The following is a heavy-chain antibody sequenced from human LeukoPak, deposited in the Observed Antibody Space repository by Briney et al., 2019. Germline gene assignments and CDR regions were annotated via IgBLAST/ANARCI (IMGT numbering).Heavy chain of an antibody. CDR1: GFTFDGYT. CDR2: ISWDGGST. D-gene: IGHD6-13*01. J-gene: IGHJ4*02. V-gene: IGHV3-43*01. CDR3: AKDMGIAAAGTYLDY. Sequence: GGSLRLSCATSGFTFDGYTMHWVRQAPGKGLEWVSLISWDGGSTYYADSVKGRFTISRDNSKNSLYLQMSSLRTEDTALYYCAKDMGIAAAGTYLDYWGQGTLVTVSS.